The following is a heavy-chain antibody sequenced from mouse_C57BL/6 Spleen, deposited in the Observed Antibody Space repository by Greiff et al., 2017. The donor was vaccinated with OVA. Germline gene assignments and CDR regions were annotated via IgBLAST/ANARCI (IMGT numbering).Heavy chain of an antibody. CDR2: IDPENGDT. CDR3: TILPGDYFDY. CDR1: GFNIKDDY. Sequence: EVKLQESGAELVRPGASVKLSCTASGFNIKDDYMHWVKQRPEQGLEWIGWIDPENGDTEYASKFQGKATITADTSSNTAYLQLSSLTSEDTAVYYCTILPGDYFDYWGQGTTLTVSS. V-gene: IGHV14-4*01. J-gene: IGHJ2*01.